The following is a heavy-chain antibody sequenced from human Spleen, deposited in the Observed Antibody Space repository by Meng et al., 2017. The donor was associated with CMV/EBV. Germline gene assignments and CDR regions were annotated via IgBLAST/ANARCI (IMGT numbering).Heavy chain of an antibody. Sequence: GESLKISCAASGFTFSSYSMNWVRQAPGKGLEWVSSISSSSSYIYYADSVKGRFTISRDNAKNSLYLQMNSLRAEDTALYYCAKDLTARTYYYYGMDVWGQGTTVTVSS. CDR2: ISSSSSYI. D-gene: IGHD6-6*01. J-gene: IGHJ6*02. CDR1: GFTFSSYS. CDR3: AKDLTARTYYYYGMDV. V-gene: IGHV3-21*04.